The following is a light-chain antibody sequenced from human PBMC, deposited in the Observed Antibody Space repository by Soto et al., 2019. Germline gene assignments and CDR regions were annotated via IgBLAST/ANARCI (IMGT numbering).Light chain of an antibody. Sequence: EIVMTQSPVSLSVSPGERATLSCRASQSVSTKFAWCHQKPGQAPRLPIYHASIKAAGIPARFSGSGSGTAFTITISSLQSEDFAVYHCQQYNNWPPCTFGQGTKVEIK. CDR1: QSVSTK. CDR3: QQYNNWPPCT. V-gene: IGKV3D-15*01. CDR2: HAS. J-gene: IGKJ1*01.